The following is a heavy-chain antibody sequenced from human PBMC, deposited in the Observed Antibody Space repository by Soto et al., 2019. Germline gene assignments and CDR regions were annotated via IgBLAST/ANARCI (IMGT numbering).Heavy chain of an antibody. CDR2: ISYDGSNK. J-gene: IGHJ4*02. CDR3: ALIPYSSSWYFDY. V-gene: IGHV3-30*03. D-gene: IGHD6-13*01. CDR1: GFTFSSYG. Sequence: QVQLVESGGGVVQPGRSLRLSCAASGFTFSSYGMHWVRQAPGKGLEWVAVISYDGSNKYYADSVKGRFTISRDNSKNTLYLQMNSLRAEDTAVYYCALIPYSSSWYFDYWGQGTLVTVSS.